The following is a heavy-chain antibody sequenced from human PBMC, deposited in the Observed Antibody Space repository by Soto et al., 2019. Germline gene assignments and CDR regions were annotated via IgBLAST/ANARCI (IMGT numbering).Heavy chain of an antibody. V-gene: IGHV3-72*01. J-gene: IGHJ6*03. CDR3: ARGADGDYVMGYYYYMDV. D-gene: IGHD4-17*01. CDR1: GFTFSDHY. Sequence: GGSLRLSCAASGFTFSDHYMDWVRQAPGKGLEWVGRTRNKANSYTTEYAASVKGRFTISGDDSENSLYLQMNSLKTEDTAVYYCARGADGDYVMGYYYYMDVWGKGTTVTVSS. CDR2: TRNKANSYTT.